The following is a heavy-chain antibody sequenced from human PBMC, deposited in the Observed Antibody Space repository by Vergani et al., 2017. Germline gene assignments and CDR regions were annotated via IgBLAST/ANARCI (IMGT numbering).Heavy chain of an antibody. CDR3: ATKSCGTPGCQIGYFRE. J-gene: IGHJ1*01. V-gene: IGHV3-30*03. CDR1: GFTSSYYV. D-gene: IGHD1-1*01. Sequence: QVHLVESGGGVVQPGRSLRLSCVVSGFTSSYYVMHWVRQAPGKGLEWVAVISYDGTQKYYADSVKGRFTISSDNYKSTLYLQMNSLRNEDTAVYYCATKSCGTPGCQIGYFREWGQGTLVTVSS. CDR2: ISYDGTQK.